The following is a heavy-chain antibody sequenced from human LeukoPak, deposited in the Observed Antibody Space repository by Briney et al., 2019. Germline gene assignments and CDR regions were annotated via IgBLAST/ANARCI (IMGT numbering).Heavy chain of an antibody. D-gene: IGHD6-13*01. Sequence: GASVKVSCKASGGTFSSYAISWVRQAPGQGLEWMGGIIPIFGTANYAQKFQGRVTITADESTSTAYMELSSLRSEDTAVYYCARDPGAGTGHRYFDYWGQGTLVTVSS. CDR2: IIPIFGTA. CDR1: GGTFSSYA. V-gene: IGHV1-69*13. CDR3: ARDPGAGTGHRYFDY. J-gene: IGHJ4*02.